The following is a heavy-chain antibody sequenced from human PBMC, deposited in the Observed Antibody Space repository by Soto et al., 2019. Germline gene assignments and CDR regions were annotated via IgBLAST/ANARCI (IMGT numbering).Heavy chain of an antibody. Sequence: QVQLVQSGAEVKKPGASVKISCKASRYTFTRYTMNWVRQAPGQRLEWMGWINPDNGNTKSSQKFQDRVIITRDTSASTAYMDLSSLRSEDTAVYYCARGIATGQLDPWGQGTLVTVSS. V-gene: IGHV1-3*01. J-gene: IGHJ5*02. CDR2: INPDNGNT. D-gene: IGHD2-15*01. CDR1: RYTFTRYT. CDR3: ARGIATGQLDP.